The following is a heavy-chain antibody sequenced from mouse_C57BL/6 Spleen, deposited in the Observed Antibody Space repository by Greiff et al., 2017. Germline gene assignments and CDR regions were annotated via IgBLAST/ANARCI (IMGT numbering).Heavy chain of an antibody. Sequence: EVKLVESGGGLVQPGGSMKLSCVASGFTFSNYWMNWVRQSPEKGLEWVAQIRLKSDNYATHYAESVKGRFTISRDDSKSSVYLQMNNLRAEDTGIYYCTVWGGYYSLAYWGQGTLVTVSA. J-gene: IGHJ3*01. D-gene: IGHD2-3*01. CDR1: GFTFSNYW. V-gene: IGHV6-3*01. CDR3: TVWGGYYSLAY. CDR2: IRLKSDNYAT.